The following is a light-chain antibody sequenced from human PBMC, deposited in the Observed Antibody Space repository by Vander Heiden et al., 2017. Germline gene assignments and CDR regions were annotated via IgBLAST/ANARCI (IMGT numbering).Light chain of an antibody. CDR1: SSNIGSNY. V-gene: IGLV1-47*01. J-gene: IGLJ2*01. CDR3: AAWEDSLSGPGV. Sequence: QSVLTQPPSASGTPGQRVTISCSGSSSNIGSNYVYWYQQLPGTAPKLLIYRNNQRPSGVPDRVSGSKSGTSASLAISGLRSEDEADYYCAAWEDSLSGPGVFGGGTKLTVL. CDR2: RNN.